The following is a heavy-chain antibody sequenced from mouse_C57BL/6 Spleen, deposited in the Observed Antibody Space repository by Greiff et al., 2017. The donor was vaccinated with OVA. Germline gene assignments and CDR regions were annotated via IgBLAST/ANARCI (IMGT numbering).Heavy chain of an antibody. V-gene: IGHV5-17*01. D-gene: IGHD1-1*01. J-gene: IGHJ4*01. Sequence: EVQVVESGGGLVKPGGSLKLSCAASGFTFSDYGMHWVRQAPEKGLEWVAYISSGSSTIYYADTVKGRFTISRDNAKNTLFLQMTSLRSEVTAMYYCARDFTTVVAPSVDYWGQGTSVTVSS. CDR2: ISSGSSTI. CDR1: GFTFSDYG. CDR3: ARDFTTVVAPSVDY.